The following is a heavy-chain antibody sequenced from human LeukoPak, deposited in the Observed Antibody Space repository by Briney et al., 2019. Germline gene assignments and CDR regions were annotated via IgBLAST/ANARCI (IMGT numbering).Heavy chain of an antibody. V-gene: IGHV3-21*01. J-gene: IGHJ4*02. CDR3: ARASRIVVVPAALDY. Sequence: GGSLRLSCAASGFTFSSYSMNWVRQAPGRGLEWVSSISSSSSYIYYADSVKGRFTISRDNAKNSLYLQMNSLRAEDTAVYYCARASRIVVVPAALDYWGQGTLVTVSS. CDR1: GFTFSSYS. D-gene: IGHD2-2*01. CDR2: ISSSSSYI.